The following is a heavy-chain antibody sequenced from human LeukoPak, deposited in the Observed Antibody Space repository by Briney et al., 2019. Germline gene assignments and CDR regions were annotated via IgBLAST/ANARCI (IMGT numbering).Heavy chain of an antibody. CDR1: GFTFSSYG. CDR2: ISYDGSNK. J-gene: IGHJ6*03. V-gene: IGHV3-30*03. CDR3: ERDQGSSSFYYYYYMDV. D-gene: IGHD6-13*01. Sequence: GGSLRLSCAASGFTFSSYGRHWVRQAPGKGLEGLAVISYDGSNKYYADSVKGRFTIARDNSKNTFYLQMNRLRAEHTAVYYCERDQGSSSFYYYYYMDVWGKGTTVTVSS.